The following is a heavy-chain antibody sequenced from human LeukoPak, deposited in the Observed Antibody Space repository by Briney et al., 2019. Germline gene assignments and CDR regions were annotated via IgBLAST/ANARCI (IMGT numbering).Heavy chain of an antibody. V-gene: IGHV4-39*01. CDR3: ARHRLEGDTFDI. J-gene: IGHJ3*02. D-gene: IGHD3-3*01. CDR2: RYYSGDN. CDR1: GGSISSSDHY. Sequence: PSETLSLTCTVSGGSISSSDHYWAWIRQPPGKGLEWIGSRYYSGDNYYSPSLKSRVTISVDTSTNQFALKMNSVTAADTAVYFCARHRLEGDTFDIWGQGTEVTVSS.